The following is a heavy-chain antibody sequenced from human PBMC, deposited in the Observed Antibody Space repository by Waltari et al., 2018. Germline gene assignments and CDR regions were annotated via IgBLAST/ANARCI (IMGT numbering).Heavy chain of an antibody. CDR2: IYHSGST. V-gene: IGHV4-38-2*01. J-gene: IGHJ3*02. CDR1: GSSLSSGYY. Sequence: QVQLQESGPGLVKPSETLSLTCAVSGSSLSSGYYWGWIRQPPGKGLEWIGSIYHSGSTYYNPSLKSRVTISVDTSKNQFSLKLSSVTAADTAVYYCARPSRWLQPPNAFDIWGQGTMVTVSS. CDR3: ARPSRWLQPPNAFDI. D-gene: IGHD5-12*01.